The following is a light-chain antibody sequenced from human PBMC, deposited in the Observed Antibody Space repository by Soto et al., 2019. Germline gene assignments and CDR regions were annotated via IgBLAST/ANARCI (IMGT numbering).Light chain of an antibody. J-gene: IGLJ3*02. Sequence: NFMLTQPHSVSESPGKTVTISCTGSSGSIASNYVQWFQQRPGSAPTTVIYEDNKRPSGVPDRFSGSKSGNTASLTVSGLQAEDEADYYCFSYAGNNNWVFGGGTKLTVL. CDR1: SGSIASNY. CDR3: FSYAGNNNWV. V-gene: IGLV6-57*02. CDR2: EDN.